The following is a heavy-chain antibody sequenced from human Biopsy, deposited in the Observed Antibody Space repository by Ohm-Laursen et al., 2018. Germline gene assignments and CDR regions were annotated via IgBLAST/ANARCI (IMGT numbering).Heavy chain of an antibody. CDR2: INPDGSVK. V-gene: IGHV3-7*01. Sequence: SLRLSCTASGFMFSASWMSWVRQAPGKGLEWVANINPDGSVKYFADSVKGRFTISRDNAENSMYLQMSSLTVDDTAVYYCARGRWAPPTNFYYSGMDVWGQGTTVTVSS. CDR1: GFMFSASW. CDR3: ARGRWAPPTNFYYSGMDV. J-gene: IGHJ6*02. D-gene: IGHD6-13*01.